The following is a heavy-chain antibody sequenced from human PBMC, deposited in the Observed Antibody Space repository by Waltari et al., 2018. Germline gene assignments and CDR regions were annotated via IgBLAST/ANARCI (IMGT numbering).Heavy chain of an antibody. Sequence: QVQLQESGPGLVKPSETLSLTCAVSGYSISSGYYWGWIRQPPGKGLEWIGRIYHSGSTYYNPSLTSRVTISVDTSKNQFSLKLSSVTAADTAVYYCARQSERYSSSDYYFDYWGQGTLVTVSS. J-gene: IGHJ4*02. CDR1: GYSISSGYY. D-gene: IGHD6-6*01. V-gene: IGHV4-38-2*01. CDR3: ARQSERYSSSDYYFDY. CDR2: IYHSGST.